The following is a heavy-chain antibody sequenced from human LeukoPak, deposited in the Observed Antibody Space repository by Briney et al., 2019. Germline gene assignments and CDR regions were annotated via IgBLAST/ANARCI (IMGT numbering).Heavy chain of an antibody. D-gene: IGHD3-10*01. Sequence: SETLSLTCTVSGGSIRTSEDHWTWIRQHPGKGLEWIGYTSNSGYPDSNPSLKSRVTISLDTSKNQFSLKLSSVTAADTAVYYCARGPTQPLRFGEFHPFDNWGQGTLVTVSS. J-gene: IGHJ4*02. CDR1: GGSIRTSEDH. V-gene: IGHV4-31*03. CDR2: TSNSGYP. CDR3: ARGPTQPLRFGEFHPFDN.